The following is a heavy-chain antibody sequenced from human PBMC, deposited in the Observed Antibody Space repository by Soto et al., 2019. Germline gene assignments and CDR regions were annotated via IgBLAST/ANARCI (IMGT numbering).Heavy chain of an antibody. D-gene: IGHD1-1*01. J-gene: IGHJ4*02. CDR2: IYYSGST. V-gene: IGHV4-59*12. CDR3: AKDRPRRTSGYFFDY. CDR1: GGSISSYY. Sequence: SETLSLTCTVSGGSISSYYWSWIRQPPGKGLEWIGYIYYSGSTDYNPSLKSRVSISVDTSKNQFSLKLSSVAAADTALYYCAKDRPRRTSGYFFDYWGQGTPVTVSS.